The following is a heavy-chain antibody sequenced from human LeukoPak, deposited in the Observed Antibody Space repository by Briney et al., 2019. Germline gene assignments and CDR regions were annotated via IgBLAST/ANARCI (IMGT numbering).Heavy chain of an antibody. J-gene: IGHJ4*02. CDR2: INPSGGST. CDR3: ASLSSLGATTEADY. V-gene: IGHV1-46*01. Sequence: ASVKVSCKASGYTSTSYYMHWVRQAPGQGLEWMGIINPSGGSTSYAQKFQGRVSMTRDTSTSTVYMELSSLRSEDTAVYYCASLSSLGATTEADYWGQGTLVTVSS. CDR1: GYTSTSYY. D-gene: IGHD1-26*01.